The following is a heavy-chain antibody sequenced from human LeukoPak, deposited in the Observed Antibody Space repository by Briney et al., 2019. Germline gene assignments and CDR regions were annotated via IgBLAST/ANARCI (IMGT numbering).Heavy chain of an antibody. V-gene: IGHV3-21*01. D-gene: IGHD3-16*02. CDR1: GFTFSSYS. CDR3: ARAPLGDYVWGSYRYGGPFDY. J-gene: IGHJ4*02. CDR2: ISGSSYI. Sequence: PGGSLRLSCAASGFTFSSYSMNWVRQAPGKGLEWVSSISGSSYIYYADSVKGGFTISRDNAKNSLYLQMNSLRAEDTAVYYCARAPLGDYVWGSYRYGGPFDYWGQGTLVTVSS.